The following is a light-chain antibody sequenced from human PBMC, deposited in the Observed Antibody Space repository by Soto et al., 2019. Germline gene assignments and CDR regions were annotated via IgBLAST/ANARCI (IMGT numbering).Light chain of an antibody. J-gene: IGKJ1*01. V-gene: IGKV3-20*01. CDR2: GAS. CDR1: QRVSARY. Sequence: IVLTQSPGTLSLSPLDRATLSFRASQRVSARYLAWYHQKPGQAPRLLIFGASDRATGIPDRFGGSGSGTDFTLTIDRLEPEDFAMYYCQQYSDSPPTFGQGTKVDIK. CDR3: QQYSDSPPT.